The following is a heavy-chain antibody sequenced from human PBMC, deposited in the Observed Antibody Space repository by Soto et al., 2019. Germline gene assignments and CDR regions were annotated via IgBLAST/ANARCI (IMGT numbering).Heavy chain of an antibody. D-gene: IGHD2-21*02. V-gene: IGHV2-5*01. Sequence: QITLKESGPPLVKPTQTLTLTCTFSGFSLSTSGVGVGWIRQPPGKALEWLALIYWNDDKRYSPSLKSRLTITKDPSKNQVVLTMANMDPVDTATYYCAHSFVVVTAGDYYYGMDVWGQGTTVTVSS. CDR2: IYWNDDK. CDR1: GFSLSTSGVG. J-gene: IGHJ6*02. CDR3: AHSFVVVTAGDYYYGMDV.